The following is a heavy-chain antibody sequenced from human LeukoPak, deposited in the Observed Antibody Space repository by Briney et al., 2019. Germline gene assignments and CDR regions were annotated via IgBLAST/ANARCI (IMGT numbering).Heavy chain of an antibody. V-gene: IGHV3-7*01. CDR3: ARPATKYDFWNGYLDY. D-gene: IGHD3-3*01. Sequence: GGSLRLSCAASGFTFSSYWMSWFRQAPGKGLEWVANIKQDGSEKYYVDSVKGRFTISRDNAKNSLYLQMNSLRAEDTAVYYCARPATKYDFWNGYLDYWGQGTLVTVSS. J-gene: IGHJ4*02. CDR1: GFTFSSYW. CDR2: IKQDGSEK.